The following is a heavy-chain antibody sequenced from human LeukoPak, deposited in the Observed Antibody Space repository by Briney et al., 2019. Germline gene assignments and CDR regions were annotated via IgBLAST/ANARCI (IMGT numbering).Heavy chain of an antibody. Sequence: PSETLSLTCTVSGGSISSYYWSWIRQPPGKGLEWIGYIYYSGSTNYNPSLKSRVTISVDTSKNQFSLKLSSVTAADTAVYYCARASSGWSRVRYYYYMDVWGKGTTVTVSS. CDR1: GGSISSYY. V-gene: IGHV4-59*12. CDR2: IYYSGST. CDR3: ARASSGWSRVRYYYYMDV. J-gene: IGHJ6*03. D-gene: IGHD6-19*01.